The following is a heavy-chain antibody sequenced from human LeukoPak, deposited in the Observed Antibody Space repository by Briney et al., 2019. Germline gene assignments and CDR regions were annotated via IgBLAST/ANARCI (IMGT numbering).Heavy chain of an antibody. V-gene: IGHV3-30*18. CDR1: RFNFNNYG. J-gene: IGHJ4*02. Sequence: GGSLRLSCAASRFNFNNYGIHWVRQAPGKGLEWVAVISYDGSNKYYADSVKGRFIISRDNSKNTLYLQMNSLRAEDTAVYYCAKDSREIFGVVTPTFFDYWGQGTLVTVSS. CDR2: ISYDGSNK. CDR3: AKDSREIFGVVTPTFFDY. D-gene: IGHD3-3*01.